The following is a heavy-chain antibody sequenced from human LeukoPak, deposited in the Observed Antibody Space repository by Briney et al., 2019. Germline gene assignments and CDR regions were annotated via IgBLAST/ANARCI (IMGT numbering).Heavy chain of an antibody. CDR2: ISYDGSNK. CDR1: GFTFSSYA. CDR3: AKGGTSVTRYVDY. D-gene: IGHD4-17*01. Sequence: GGSLRLSCAASGFTFSSYAMHWVRQAPGKGLEWVAVISYDGSNKYYADSVKGRFTISRDNSKNTLYLQMNSLRAEDTAVYYCAKGGTSVTRYVDYWGQGTLVTVSS. V-gene: IGHV3-30*04. J-gene: IGHJ4*02.